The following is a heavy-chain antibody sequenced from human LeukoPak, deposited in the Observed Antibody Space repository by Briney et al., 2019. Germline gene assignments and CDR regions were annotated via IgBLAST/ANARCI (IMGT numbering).Heavy chain of an antibody. V-gene: IGHV4-59*01. CDR2: IYYGGNT. CDR3: TRGQFSYQSEDAFGI. CDR1: GGSMDTYY. Sequence: SETLSLTCNVSGGSMDTYYWSWVRQPPGKRLEWIGFIYYGGNTFYNPSLRGRVTMSEDSSKNQFSLRLSSVTAADTAIYYCTRGQFSYQSEDAFGIWGQGTLVTVSS. D-gene: IGHD2-2*01. J-gene: IGHJ3*02.